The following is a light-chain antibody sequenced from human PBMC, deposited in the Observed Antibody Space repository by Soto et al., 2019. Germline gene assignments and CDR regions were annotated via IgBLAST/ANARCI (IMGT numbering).Light chain of an antibody. CDR1: QSISRS. Sequence: EIVLTQSPAILSVSPGERATLSFRASQSISRSLAWYQQKPGQAPRLLIYGASTRATGIPARFSGSGSGTDFTLTVGRLESEDFAVYYCQQYNNWPPITFGQGTRLQI. CDR3: QQYNNWPPIT. CDR2: GAS. V-gene: IGKV3-15*01. J-gene: IGKJ5*01.